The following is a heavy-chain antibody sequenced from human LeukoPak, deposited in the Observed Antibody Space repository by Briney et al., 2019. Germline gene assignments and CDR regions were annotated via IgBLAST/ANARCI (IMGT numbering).Heavy chain of an antibody. V-gene: IGHV3-23*01. CDR1: GFTLSSYA. J-gene: IGHJ4*02. CDR2: ISGSGGST. D-gene: IGHD6-13*01. CDR3: AKGAGSWYLSVNYHFDY. Sequence: GGSLRLSCAASGFTLSSYAMTWVRQAPGKGLEWVPAISGSGGSTYYADSVKGRFTISRDNSKNTLYLQMNSLRAEDTAVYYCAKGAGSWYLSVNYHFDYWGQGTLVTVSS.